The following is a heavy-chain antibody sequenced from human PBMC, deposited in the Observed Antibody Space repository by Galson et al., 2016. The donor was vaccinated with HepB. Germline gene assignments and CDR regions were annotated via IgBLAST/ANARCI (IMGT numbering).Heavy chain of an antibody. V-gene: IGHV3-30*18. CDR1: GSTFSSYG. D-gene: IGHD3-9*01. CDR2: ISYDGSNT. CDR3: AKGFRINYDILPGYSD. J-gene: IGHJ4*02. Sequence: SLRLSCAASGSTFSSYGIHWVRQAPGKGLEWVAVISYDGSNTYYADSVKGRFTISRDNSKNTLYLQMNSLRAEDTAVYYCAKGFRINYDILPGYSDWGQGTLVTVSS.